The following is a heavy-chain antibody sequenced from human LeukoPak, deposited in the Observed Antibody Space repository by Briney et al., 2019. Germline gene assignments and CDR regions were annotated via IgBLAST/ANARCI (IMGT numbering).Heavy chain of an antibody. CDR3: AKDIRRITMVRGASDDAFDI. CDR2: ISWNSGSI. V-gene: IGHV3-9*01. Sequence: GRSLRLSCAASGFTFDDYAIHWVRQAPGKGLEWVSGISWNSGSIGYADSVKGRFTISRDNAKNSLYLQMNSLRAEDTALYYCAKDIRRITMVRGASDDAFDIWGQGTMVTVSS. CDR1: GFTFDDYA. D-gene: IGHD3-10*01. J-gene: IGHJ3*02.